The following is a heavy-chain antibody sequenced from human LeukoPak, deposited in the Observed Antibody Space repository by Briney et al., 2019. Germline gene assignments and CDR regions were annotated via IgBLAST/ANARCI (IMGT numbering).Heavy chain of an antibody. D-gene: IGHD3-10*01. CDR2: ISAGSTTM. CDR3: ATMVRGVNYFDC. CDR1: GFTFSTYI. Sequence: GGSLRLSCAASGFTFSTYIMNWVRQAPGKGLEWLSYISAGSTTMYYADSVKGRFTISRDNAKNSLYLQMNSLRDEDTALYYCATMVRGVNYFDCWGQGTLVTVSS. V-gene: IGHV3-48*02. J-gene: IGHJ4*02.